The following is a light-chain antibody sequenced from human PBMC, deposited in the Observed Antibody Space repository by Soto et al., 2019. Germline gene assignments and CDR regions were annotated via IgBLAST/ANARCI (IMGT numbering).Light chain of an antibody. CDR2: LAS. CDR3: QKYVSTHLT. CDR1: QSVSSSY. V-gene: IGKV3-20*01. Sequence: EIVLTQSPGTLSLSPGERATLSCRASQSVSSSYLAWYQQKPGQAPRLLIYLASSRATGIPDRFSGSGSGTDFNLTISRLEPEDLALHSCQKYVSTHLTPGGGTKGDIK. J-gene: IGKJ4*01.